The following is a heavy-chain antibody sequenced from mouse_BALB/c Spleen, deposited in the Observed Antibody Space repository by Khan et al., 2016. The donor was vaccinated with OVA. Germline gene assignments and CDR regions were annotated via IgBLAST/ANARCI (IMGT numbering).Heavy chain of an antibody. CDR2: IDPFSGGT. Sequence: VQLQQSGPELMKPGASVKISCKASGYSFTTYYIHWVMQSHGTSLEWIGYIDPFSGGTTYNQKFKGKATLTVVKSSSTAYIQLPNLTSEDSAVYYCTRHGYVAWFTYWGQGTLVTVSA. D-gene: IGHD2-2*01. CDR3: TRHGYVAWFTY. V-gene: IGHV1S135*01. CDR1: GYSFTTYY. J-gene: IGHJ3*01.